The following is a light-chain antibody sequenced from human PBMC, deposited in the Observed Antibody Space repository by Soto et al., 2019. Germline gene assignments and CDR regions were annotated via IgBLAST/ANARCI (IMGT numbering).Light chain of an antibody. Sequence: ETVLTQSPGTLSLSPGERATLSCRASQTIRRNYLAWYRQTPGQAPRLLIYGASNRTTGIAERFSGSGSGRDFTLMINRLEPEDFAVYYCQQYGSSPWTFGEGTKVEIK. CDR3: QQYGSSPWT. J-gene: IGKJ1*01. CDR2: GAS. V-gene: IGKV3-20*01. CDR1: QTIRRNY.